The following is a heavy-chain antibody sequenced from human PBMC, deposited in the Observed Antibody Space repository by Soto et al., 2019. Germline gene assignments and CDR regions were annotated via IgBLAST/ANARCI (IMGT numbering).Heavy chain of an antibody. CDR2: IYYSGST. Sequence: QVQLQESGPGLVKPSQTLSLTCTVSGGSISSGDYYWSWIRQPPGKGLEWIGYIYYSGSTYYNPSPKSRVTISLDTAKNQFSLKLSSVTAADXAXXXXXXXXXXXXXXXXXXXXGQGTLVTVSS. J-gene: IGHJ4*02. CDR3: XXXXXXXXXXXXXXX. CDR1: GGSISSGDYY. V-gene: IGHV4-30-4*01.